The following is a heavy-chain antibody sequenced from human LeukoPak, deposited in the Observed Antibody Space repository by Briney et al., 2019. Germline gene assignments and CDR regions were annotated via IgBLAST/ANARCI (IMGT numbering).Heavy chain of an antibody. J-gene: IGHJ4*02. CDR1: GGSISSSSYY. D-gene: IGHD2-15*01. CDR2: IYYSGST. V-gene: IGHV4-39*01. Sequence: SETLSLTCTVSGGSISSSSYYWGWIRQPPGKGLEWIGSIYYSGSTYYNPSLKSRVTISVDTSKIQFSLQLSSVTAADTAVYYCAREMVVGNYFNYWGQGTLVTVSS. CDR3: AREMVVGNYFNY.